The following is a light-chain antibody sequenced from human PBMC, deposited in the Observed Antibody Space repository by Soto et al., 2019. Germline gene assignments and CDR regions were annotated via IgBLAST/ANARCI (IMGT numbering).Light chain of an antibody. CDR2: GAS. J-gene: IGKJ4*01. V-gene: IGKV3-20*01. CDR1: QSVSSSY. Sequence: EIVLTQSPGTLSLSPGERATLSCRASQSVSSSYLAWYQQKPGQAPRLLISGASSRATGIPDRFSGSGSGTDFTLTISRLEPEGFAVYYCQQYGSSPLTFGGGTKVEIK. CDR3: QQYGSSPLT.